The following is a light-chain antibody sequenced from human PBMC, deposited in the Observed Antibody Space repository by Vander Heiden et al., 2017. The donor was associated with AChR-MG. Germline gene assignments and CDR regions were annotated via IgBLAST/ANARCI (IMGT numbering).Light chain of an antibody. CDR3: QQYGTSPGS. Sequence: EIVLTQSPGTLSLSPGERATLSCRASQSVNTNYLAWYHQKPGQAPRLLIDGASSRATGIPDRFSGSGSGTDFTLTISRLEPEDFAVYYCQQYGTSPGSFGQGTKVEIK. V-gene: IGKV3-20*01. CDR2: GAS. J-gene: IGKJ1*01. CDR1: QSVNTNY.